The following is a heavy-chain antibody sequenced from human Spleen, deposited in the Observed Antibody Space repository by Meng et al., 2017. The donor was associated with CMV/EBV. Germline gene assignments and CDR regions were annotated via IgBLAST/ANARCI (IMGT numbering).Heavy chain of an antibody. CDR1: GFTFSSYA. V-gene: IGHV3-23*01. CDR2: MSVSGGST. CDR3: AKRSVTTYWYFDL. Sequence: EASGFTFSSYAMGWVRQAPGKGLEWVSGMSVSGGSTYYTDSVKGRFTISRDNSRNTLYLQMNSLRAEDTAVYYCAKRSVTTYWYFDLWGRGTLVTVSS. J-gene: IGHJ2*01. D-gene: IGHD4-17*01.